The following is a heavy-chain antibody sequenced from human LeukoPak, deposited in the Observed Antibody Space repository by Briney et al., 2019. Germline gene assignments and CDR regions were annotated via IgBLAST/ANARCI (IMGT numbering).Heavy chain of an antibody. D-gene: IGHD3-22*01. CDR3: VTRNYYDSTAYFNY. CDR1: GGSISSDNF. V-gene: IGHV4-4*02. Sequence: SETLSHTHSGSGGSISSDNFWTWVRQPPGKGLEWIGEVYHRGSTNYNPILKSRVSMSVDKSKNQFSLKLSSVIAADTAVYYCVTRNYYDSTAYFNYWGQGTTVTVSS. J-gene: IGHJ4*02. CDR2: VYHRGST.